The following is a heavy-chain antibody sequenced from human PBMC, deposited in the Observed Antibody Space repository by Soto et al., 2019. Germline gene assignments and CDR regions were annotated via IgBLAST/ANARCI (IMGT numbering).Heavy chain of an antibody. CDR1: GGSCVDYT. V-gene: IGHV3-49*03. CDR3: ARRRLVVPAAIRDDY. CDR2: IRSKSFGGTA. D-gene: IGHD2-2*01. J-gene: IGHJ4*02. Sequence: VGSLRHPCTGSGGSCVDYTRSWFRQTTGKGQEWVSFIRSKSFGGTAEYAASAKGRFTISRDDSKNTIYLHMDRLKTEDTAVYYCARRRLVVPAAIRDDYWGPGTLVTVSS.